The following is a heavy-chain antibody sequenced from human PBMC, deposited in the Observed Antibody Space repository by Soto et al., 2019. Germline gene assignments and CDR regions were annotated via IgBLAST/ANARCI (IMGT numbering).Heavy chain of an antibody. V-gene: IGHV4-59*11. Sequence: SETLSLTCTVSGGSISGHYRSWIRQSPGKGLEWIAYIYYSGTTNYNPSLKSRVTISVDTSKNQFSLKLSSVTAADTAVYYCVRTLTSGRQDSWGQGTLVTVSS. D-gene: IGHD3-10*01. CDR3: VRTLTSGRQDS. CDR1: GGSISGHY. CDR2: IYYSGTT. J-gene: IGHJ5*01.